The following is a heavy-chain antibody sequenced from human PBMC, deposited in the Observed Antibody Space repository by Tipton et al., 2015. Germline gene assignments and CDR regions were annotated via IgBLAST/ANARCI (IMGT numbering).Heavy chain of an antibody. Sequence: TLSLTCAVSAYSISSDYYWGWIRQPPGKGLEWIGSISHSGNTYYNPSLKSRVTMSRDTSKNQFSLKLTSVTAADTAVYYCAQINTPTYYFDYWGQGTLVPVSS. D-gene: IGHD5-18*01. V-gene: IGHV4-38-2*01. J-gene: IGHJ4*02. CDR1: AYSISSDYY. CDR3: AQINTPTYYFDY. CDR2: ISHSGNT.